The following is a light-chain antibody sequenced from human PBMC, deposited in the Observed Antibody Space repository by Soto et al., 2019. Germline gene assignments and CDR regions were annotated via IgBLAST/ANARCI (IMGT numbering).Light chain of an antibody. CDR3: SSYTSSSTWV. CDR2: EVS. Sequence: QSALTQPASVSGSPGQSITISCTGASSDVGGYNYVSWYQQHPGKAPKLMIYEVSNRPSGVSNRFSGSKSGNTASLTISGLQAEDDADYYCSSYTSSSTWVFGGGTKL. V-gene: IGLV2-14*01. J-gene: IGLJ3*02. CDR1: SSDVGGYNY.